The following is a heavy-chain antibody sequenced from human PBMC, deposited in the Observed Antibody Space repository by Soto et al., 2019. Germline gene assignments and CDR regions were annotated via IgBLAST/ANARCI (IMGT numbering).Heavy chain of an antibody. CDR2: IYYSGST. J-gene: IGHJ6*02. D-gene: IGHD2-15*01. CDR3: ARVGCSGGSCYWGGLYGMDV. Sequence: QVQLQESGPGLVKPSETLSLTCTVSGGSVSSGSYYWSWIRQPPGKGLEWIGYIYYSGSTNYNPSLNGRVTISVDTSKNQFSLKLSSVTAADTAVYYCARVGCSGGSCYWGGLYGMDVWGQGTTVTVSS. V-gene: IGHV4-61*01. CDR1: GGSVSSGSYY.